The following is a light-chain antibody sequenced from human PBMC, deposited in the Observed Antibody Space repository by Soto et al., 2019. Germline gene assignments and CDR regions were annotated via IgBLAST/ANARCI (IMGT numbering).Light chain of an antibody. J-gene: IGKJ5*01. CDR1: QSVSSN. CDR3: QQYKNWPPIT. CDR2: GAS. V-gene: IGKV3-15*01. Sequence: ETVMTQSPATLSVSPGERATLSCRASQSVSSNLAWYQQKPGQAPRLLIYGASTRATGIPARFSGSGSGTEFTLTISSPQSEDFAVYYCQQYKNWPPITFGQGTRLEIK.